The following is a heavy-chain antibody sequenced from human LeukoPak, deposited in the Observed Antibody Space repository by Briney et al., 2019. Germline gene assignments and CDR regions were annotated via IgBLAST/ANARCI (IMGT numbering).Heavy chain of an antibody. CDR3: ARGKGYYDSSGFL. V-gene: IGHV3-21*01. CDR1: GFTFSSYS. Sequence: KTGESLTLSCAASGFTFSSYSMNWVRQAPGKGLEWVSSISSSSSYIYYADSVKGRFTISRDNAKNSLYLQMNSLRAEDTAVYYCARGKGYYDSSGFLWGQGTLVTVSS. CDR2: ISSSSSYI. J-gene: IGHJ4*02. D-gene: IGHD3-22*01.